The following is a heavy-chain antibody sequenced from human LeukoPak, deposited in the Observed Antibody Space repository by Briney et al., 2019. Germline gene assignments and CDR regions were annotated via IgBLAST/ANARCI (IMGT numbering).Heavy chain of an antibody. J-gene: IGHJ4*02. D-gene: IGHD3-10*01. CDR2: IKQDGSEK. V-gene: IGHV3-7*01. Sequence: GGPLRLSCGASGFTFSSYWMRWVRQAPGKGLEWVANIKQDGSEKYYVGSVKGRFTISRDNAKNSLYLQMNSLRAEDTAVYYCARGYYGSGSYAPPPFDYWGQGTLVTVSS. CDR1: GFTFSSYW. CDR3: ARGYYGSGSYAPPPFDY.